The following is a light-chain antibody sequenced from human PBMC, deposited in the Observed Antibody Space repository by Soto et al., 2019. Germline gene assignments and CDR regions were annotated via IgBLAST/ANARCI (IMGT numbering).Light chain of an antibody. CDR1: SGHSNYA. Sequence: ELTQSPSASASLGASVKLTCTLSSGHSNYAIAWHQQQPEKGPRYLMKLNSDGSHSKGDGIPDRFSGSSSGAERYLTISSLQSEDEADYYCQTWGTGIVVFGGGTQLTVL. V-gene: IGLV4-69*01. CDR3: QTWGTGIVV. CDR2: LNSDGSH. J-gene: IGLJ2*01.